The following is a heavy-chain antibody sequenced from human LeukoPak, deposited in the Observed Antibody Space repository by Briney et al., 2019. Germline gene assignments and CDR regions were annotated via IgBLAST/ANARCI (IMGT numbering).Heavy chain of an antibody. CDR1: GGSISTYY. J-gene: IGHJ5*02. V-gene: IGHV4-59*01. D-gene: IGHD1-26*01. CDR3: ARGGNYWPQWWFDP. CDR2: IYYTGST. Sequence: SETPSLTCTVSGGSISTYYWSWIRQPPGKGLEWIGYIYYTGSTSYNPSLKSRVTMSLDASTNQFSLELNSVTPADTAVYYCARGGNYWPQWWFDPWGRGTLVSVSS.